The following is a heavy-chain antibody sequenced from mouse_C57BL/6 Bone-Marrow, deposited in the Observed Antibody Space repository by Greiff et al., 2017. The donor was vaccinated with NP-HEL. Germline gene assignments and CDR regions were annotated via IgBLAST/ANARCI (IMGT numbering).Heavy chain of an antibody. CDR1: GYTFTSYW. CDR3: ARSPDSPTDWYCDV. Sequence: QVQLQQPGAELVKPGASVKMSCKASGYTFTSYWITWVKQRPGQGLEWIGDIYPGSGSTNYNEKFKSKATLTVDTSSSTAYMQLSSLTSEDSAVYYCARSPDSPTDWYCDVWGTGTTVTVSS. D-gene: IGHD1-1*01. J-gene: IGHJ1*03. V-gene: IGHV1-55*01. CDR2: IYPGSGST.